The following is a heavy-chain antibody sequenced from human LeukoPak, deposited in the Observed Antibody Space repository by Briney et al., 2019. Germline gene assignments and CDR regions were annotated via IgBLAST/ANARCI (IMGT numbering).Heavy chain of an antibody. D-gene: IGHD3-9*01. Sequence: GASVKVSCKASGYTFTSYDINWVRQATGQGLEWMGWMNPNSGNTGYAQKFQGRVTMTRNTSISTAYMELSSLRSEDTAVYYCARGHDILTGYYYDPFDYWGQGTLVTASS. CDR3: ARGHDILTGYYYDPFDY. CDR1: GYTFTSYD. V-gene: IGHV1-8*01. J-gene: IGHJ4*02. CDR2: MNPNSGNT.